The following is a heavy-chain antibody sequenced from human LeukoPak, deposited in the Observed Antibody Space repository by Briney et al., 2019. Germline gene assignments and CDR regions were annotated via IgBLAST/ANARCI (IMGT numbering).Heavy chain of an antibody. Sequence: ASVKLSCKASGSTCSSYDINWGWQAPGQGLEWMGWRNPYSSSRAYAKKFQGRVTMTRNTSISTAYMEVSSLRSEDTAVYYCARGAPLGGGMIVVVISLYYYYGMDVWGQGTTVTVSS. CDR2: RNPYSSSR. J-gene: IGHJ6*02. CDR1: GSTCSSYD. V-gene: IGHV1-8*01. CDR3: ARGAPLGGGMIVVVISLYYYYGMDV. D-gene: IGHD3-22*01.